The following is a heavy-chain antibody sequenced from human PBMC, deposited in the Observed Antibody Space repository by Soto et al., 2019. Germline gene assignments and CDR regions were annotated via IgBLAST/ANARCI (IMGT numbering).Heavy chain of an antibody. CDR2: INHSGST. Sequence: SETLSLTCRVSDGSMNSDSSYWGWIRQPPGKGLEWIGVINHSGSTYHNLSLKGRVTMSVDASRNQFSLKLTSMAAADTAVYYCARLGGYVSVGYYYLWDSWGQGTLVTVSS. J-gene: IGHJ4*02. CDR1: DGSMNSDSSY. CDR3: ARLGGYVSVGYYYLWDS. V-gene: IGHV4-39*01. D-gene: IGHD3-22*01.